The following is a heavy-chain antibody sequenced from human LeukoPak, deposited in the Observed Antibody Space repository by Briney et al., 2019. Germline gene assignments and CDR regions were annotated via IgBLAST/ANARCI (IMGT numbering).Heavy chain of an antibody. CDR3: AKEGSSGWDFDY. Sequence: GTSLRLSCEASGFSSSSYAMSWVRQSPGKGLEWVSAIGRTGRTTYYADSVKGRFTISRDTSRNTFFLQMNSLRVEDTAVYYCAKEGSSGWDFDYWGQGTLVTVSS. CDR2: IGRTGRTT. D-gene: IGHD6-19*01. CDR1: GFSSSSYA. J-gene: IGHJ4*02. V-gene: IGHV3-23*01.